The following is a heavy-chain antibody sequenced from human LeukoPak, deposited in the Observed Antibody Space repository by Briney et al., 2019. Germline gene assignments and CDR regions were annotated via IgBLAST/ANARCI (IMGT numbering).Heavy chain of an antibody. CDR3: ARVCCEDSSGWYEDY. Sequence: GGSLRLSCAASGFTFSDYYMSWIRQAPGKGLEWVSYISSSGSTIYYADSVKGRFTISRDNAKNSLYLQMNSLRAEDTAVYYCARVCCEDSSGWYEDYWGQGTLVTVSS. D-gene: IGHD6-19*01. V-gene: IGHV3-11*01. CDR1: GFTFSDYY. CDR2: ISSSGSTI. J-gene: IGHJ4*02.